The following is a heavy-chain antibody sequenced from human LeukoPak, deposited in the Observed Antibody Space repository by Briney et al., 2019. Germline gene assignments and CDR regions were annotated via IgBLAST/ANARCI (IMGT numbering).Heavy chain of an antibody. D-gene: IGHD2-2*01. CDR2: INPKSGGT. Sequence: ASVTVSCKASGCTFTSYYLQWVRLAPGQGLEWMGWINPKSGGTEYAQRFQGRVTMTRDTSISTAYMELSRLRSDDTAVYYCARDHCSANSCYEDYYNGLDVWGQGTTVTVSS. J-gene: IGHJ6*02. V-gene: IGHV1-2*02. CDR1: GCTFTSYY. CDR3: ARDHCSANSCYEDYYNGLDV.